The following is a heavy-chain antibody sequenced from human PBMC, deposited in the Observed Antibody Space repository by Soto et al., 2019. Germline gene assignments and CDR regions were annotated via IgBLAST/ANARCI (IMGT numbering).Heavy chain of an antibody. CDR2: IKQDGSEK. V-gene: IGHV3-7*01. CDR1: GFTFSSYW. Sequence: EVQLVESGGGLVQPGGSLRLSCAASGFTFSSYWMSWVRQAPGKGLEWVANIKQDGSEKYYVDSVKGRLTISRDNAKNSLYLQMNRLRAEDTAVYYCARERSPRTVRGDAFDIWGQGTMVTVSS. J-gene: IGHJ3*02. D-gene: IGHD4-17*01. CDR3: ARERSPRTVRGDAFDI.